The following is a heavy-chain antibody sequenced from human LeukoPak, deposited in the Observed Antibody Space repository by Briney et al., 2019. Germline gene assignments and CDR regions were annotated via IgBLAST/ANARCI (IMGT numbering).Heavy chain of an antibody. Sequence: GGSLRLSCAASGFAFSNYGMNWVHQAPGKGLEWVAVVSYDGVNNYYADSVKGRFTISRDNSRNTLYLQVNSLKAEDTAVYYCARSPIVVRPTYSYYYGMDVWGQGTTVTVSS. D-gene: IGHD2-15*01. CDR3: ARSPIVVRPTYSYYYGMDV. CDR1: GFAFSNYG. CDR2: VSYDGVNN. J-gene: IGHJ6*02. V-gene: IGHV3-30*03.